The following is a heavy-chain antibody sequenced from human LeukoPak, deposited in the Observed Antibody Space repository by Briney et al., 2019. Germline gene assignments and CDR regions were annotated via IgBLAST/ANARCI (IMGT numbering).Heavy chain of an antibody. V-gene: IGHV3-23*01. CDR2: ISGSGGST. J-gene: IGHJ4*02. Sequence: GGSLRLSCAASGFIFSSYVMSWVRQAPGKGLEWVPAISGSGGSTYYADSVKGRFTISRDSSKNPLYLEMTSLRADDTAVYYCASLCEGGYWGQATLVTVSS. D-gene: IGHD1-26*01. CDR1: GFIFSSYV. CDR3: ASLCEGGY.